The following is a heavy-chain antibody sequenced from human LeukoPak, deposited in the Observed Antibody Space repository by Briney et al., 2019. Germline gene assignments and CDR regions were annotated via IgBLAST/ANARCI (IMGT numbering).Heavy chain of an antibody. V-gene: IGHV3-23*01. CDR1: GFAFSSYA. CDR2: ISGSGGST. CDR3: AKGTVTCSSVDAFDV. J-gene: IGHJ3*01. D-gene: IGHD4-11*01. Sequence: TGGSLRLSCAASGFAFSSYAMSWVRQAPGKGLEWVSTISGSGGSTYYADSVKGRFTISRDNSKNTLYLQMNSLRAEDTAVYYCAKGTVTCSSVDAFDVWGQGTMVTVSS.